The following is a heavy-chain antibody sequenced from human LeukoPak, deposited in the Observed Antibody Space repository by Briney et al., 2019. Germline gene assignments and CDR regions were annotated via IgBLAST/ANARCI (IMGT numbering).Heavy chain of an antibody. J-gene: IGHJ3*02. V-gene: IGHV1-46*01. CDR1: GYTFTTYY. CDR2: IDPSGGTT. Sequence: GASVKVSCKASGYTFTTYYMHWVRQAPGQGLEWMGIIDPSGGTTSYAQKFQGRVTMTRDTSTSTVYMELSSLRSEDTAVYYCARLSQQAFDIWGQGTMVTVSS. CDR3: ARLSQQAFDI.